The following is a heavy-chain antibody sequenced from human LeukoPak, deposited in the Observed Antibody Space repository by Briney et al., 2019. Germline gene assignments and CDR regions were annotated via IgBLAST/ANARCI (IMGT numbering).Heavy chain of an antibody. J-gene: IGHJ3*02. V-gene: IGHV3-23*01. CDR2: IGDGGARI. D-gene: IGHD6-13*01. CDR3: VNSYSSSRPGAFDI. Sequence: GGSLRLSCEASEFTFNNYVMSWVRQAPGKGLEWVSSIGDGGARINYADSVKGRFTLYRDNSINTLYLQMNSLRAEDTAVYFCVNSYSSSRPGAFDIWGRGTMVIVSS. CDR1: EFTFNNYV.